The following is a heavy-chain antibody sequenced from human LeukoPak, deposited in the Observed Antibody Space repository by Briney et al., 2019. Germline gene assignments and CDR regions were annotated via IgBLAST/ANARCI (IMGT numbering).Heavy chain of an antibody. J-gene: IGHJ6*02. CDR1: GFTFSSYS. CDR3: ARDPAYYDFWSAGKRYGMDV. V-gene: IGHV3-21*01. CDR2: ISSSSSYI. D-gene: IGHD3-3*01. Sequence: PGGSLRLSCAASGFTFSSYSMNWVRQAPGKGLEWVSSISSSSSYIYYADSVKGRFTISRDNAKNSLYLQMNSLRAEDTAVYYCARDPAYYDFWSAGKRYGMDVWGQGTTVTVSS.